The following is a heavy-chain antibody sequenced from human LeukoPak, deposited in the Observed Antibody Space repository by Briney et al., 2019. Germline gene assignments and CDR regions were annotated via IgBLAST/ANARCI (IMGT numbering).Heavy chain of an antibody. V-gene: IGHV5-51*01. CDR1: VYSFTSYW. Sequence: GESLKISCKGSVYSFTSYWSGWVRQMPGKGLEWMGIIYPGDSDTRYSPSFQGQVTISADKSISTAYLQWSSLKASDTAMYYCVKYSSSWYESGYFQHWGQGTLVTVSS. CDR2: IYPGDSDT. J-gene: IGHJ1*01. CDR3: VKYSSSWYESGYFQH. D-gene: IGHD6-13*01.